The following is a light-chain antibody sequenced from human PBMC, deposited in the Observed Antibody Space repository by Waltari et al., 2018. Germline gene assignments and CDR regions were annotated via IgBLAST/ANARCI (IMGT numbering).Light chain of an antibody. CDR3: QHYVRLPAT. J-gene: IGKJ1*01. V-gene: IGKV3-20*01. CDR1: QSVGRT. Sequence: EIVLTQSPGTLSLSPGERATLSCRASQSVGRTLAWYQQKPGQAPRLLIYGASSRATDIPYRFSGSGSGTDFSLTINRLEPEDFAVYFCQHYVRLPATFGQGTKVEIK. CDR2: GAS.